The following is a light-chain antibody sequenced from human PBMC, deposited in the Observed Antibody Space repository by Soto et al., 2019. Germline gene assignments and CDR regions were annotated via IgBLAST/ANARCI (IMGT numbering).Light chain of an antibody. CDR1: QSVSTTY. J-gene: IGKJ2*01. Sequence: ELVLTQSPGTLSLSPGEGATLSCRASQSVSTTYLAWYQQKPGQAPRLLIYGASNRATGIPDRFSGSGSGTAFTLTISRLEPEDFAVYFCQQYGRSPPFTFGQGTKVEIK. CDR2: GAS. V-gene: IGKV3-20*01. CDR3: QQYGRSPPFT.